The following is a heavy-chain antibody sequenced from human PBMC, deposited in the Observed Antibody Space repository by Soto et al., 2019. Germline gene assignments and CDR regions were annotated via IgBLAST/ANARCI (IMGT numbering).Heavy chain of an antibody. CDR3: ARDHYYDSSGPDPIGWFDP. Sequence: GASVKVSCKASGYTFTAYGINWVRQAPGQGLEWMGWISAYNGNTKYAQKIQARVTMTTDTSTNTAYMELRSLISDDTAVYFCARDHYYDSSGPDPIGWFDPWGQGTLVTVSS. CDR1: GYTFTAYG. V-gene: IGHV1-18*01. D-gene: IGHD3-22*01. J-gene: IGHJ5*02. CDR2: ISAYNGNT.